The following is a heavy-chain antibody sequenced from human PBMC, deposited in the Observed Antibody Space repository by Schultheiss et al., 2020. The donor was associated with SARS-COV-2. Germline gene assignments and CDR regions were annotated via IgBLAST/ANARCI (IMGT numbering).Heavy chain of an antibody. CDR3: ARGPIFGIVSNWFDP. CDR1: GGSISSYY. Sequence: SQTLSLTCTVSGGSISSYYWSWIRQPPGKGLEWIGEINHSGSTNYKPSLKSRVTISVDTSKNQFSLKLSSVTAADTAVYYCARGPIFGIVSNWFDPWGQGTLLTVSS. D-gene: IGHD3-3*01. J-gene: IGHJ5*02. CDR2: INHSGST. V-gene: IGHV4-34*01.